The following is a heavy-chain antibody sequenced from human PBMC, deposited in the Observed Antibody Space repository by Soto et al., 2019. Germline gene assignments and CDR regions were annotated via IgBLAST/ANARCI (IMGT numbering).Heavy chain of an antibody. CDR2: IYYSGST. V-gene: IGHV4-59*01. CDR1: GGSISSYY. J-gene: IGHJ5*02. Sequence: SETLSLTCTVSGGSISSYYWSWIRQPPGKGLEWIGYIYYSGSTNYNPSLKSRVTISVDTSKNQFSLKLSSVTAADTAVYYCARVMVLGVIIDWFDPWGQGTLVTVSS. CDR3: ARVMVLGVIIDWFDP. D-gene: IGHD3-10*01.